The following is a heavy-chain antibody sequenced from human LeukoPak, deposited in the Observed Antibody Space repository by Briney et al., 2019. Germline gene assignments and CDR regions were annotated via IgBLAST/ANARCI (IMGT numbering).Heavy chain of an antibody. D-gene: IGHD5-18*01. CDR2: MNPNSGNT. CDR3: ARQMRVGGYSYYYYYGMDV. CDR1: GYTFTSYD. V-gene: IGHV1-8*01. J-gene: IGHJ6*02. Sequence: VASVKVSCKASGYTFTSYDINWVRQATGQGLEWMGWMNPNSGNTGYAQKFQGRVTMTRNTSISTAYMELSSLRSEDTAVYYCARQMRVGGYSYYYYYGMDVWGQGTTVTVSS.